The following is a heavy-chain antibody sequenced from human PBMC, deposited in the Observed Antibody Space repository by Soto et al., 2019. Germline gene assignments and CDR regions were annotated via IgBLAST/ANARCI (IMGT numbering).Heavy chain of an antibody. J-gene: IGHJ4*02. CDR1: GGSISSSTYY. CDR3: AILRGSSSYYFDY. Sequence: SETLSLTCTVSGGSISSSTYYWGWVRQPPGKGLEWIGIIDYSGTTYYNPSLRSRLGISVDTSKNQFSLNLSSVTAADTAVYYCAILRGSSSYYFDYCGQGTLATVSS. CDR2: IDYSGTT. D-gene: IGHD6-6*01. V-gene: IGHV4-39*01.